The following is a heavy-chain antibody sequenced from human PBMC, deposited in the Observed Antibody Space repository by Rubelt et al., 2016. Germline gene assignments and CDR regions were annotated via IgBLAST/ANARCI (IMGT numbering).Heavy chain of an antibody. Sequence: QVQLQESGPGLVKPSQTLSLTCTVSGGSISSGGYYWSWIRQHPGKGLEWIGYIYYSGSTYYNPSLKGRVTISVDTSKNQFSLKLSSVTAADTAVYYCARDRSSSWHNYYYGMDVWGQGTTVTVSS. D-gene: IGHD6-13*01. CDR2: IYYSGST. J-gene: IGHJ6*02. CDR1: GGSISSGGYY. CDR3: ARDRSSSWHNYYYGMDV. V-gene: IGHV4-31*03.